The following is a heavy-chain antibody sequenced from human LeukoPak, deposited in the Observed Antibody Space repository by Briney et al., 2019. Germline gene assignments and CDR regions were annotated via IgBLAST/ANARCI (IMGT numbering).Heavy chain of an antibody. J-gene: IGHJ4*02. CDR1: GFTFSSYA. CDR3: ARDAEMATMNGYYFDY. V-gene: IGHV3-30*04. CDR2: ISYDGSNK. Sequence: PGGSLRLSCAASGFTFSSYAMHWVRQAPGKGLEWVAVISYDGSNKYYADSVKGRFTISRDNSKNTLYLQMNSLRAEDTAVYYFARDAEMATMNGYYFDYWGQGTLVTVSS. D-gene: IGHD5-24*01.